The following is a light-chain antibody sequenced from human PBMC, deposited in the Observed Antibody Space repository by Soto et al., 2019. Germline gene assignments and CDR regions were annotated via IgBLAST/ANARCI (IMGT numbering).Light chain of an antibody. Sequence: QSALTQPASVSGSPGQSIAISCTGTSSDVGGYNYVSWYQHHPGRAPRLIIYEVTNRPSGVSDRCSGSKSGNTASLTISGLQAEDEADYYCTSYTTSSTVVFGGGTKVTVL. CDR3: TSYTTSSTVV. J-gene: IGLJ2*01. CDR2: EVT. V-gene: IGLV2-14*01. CDR1: SSDVGGYNY.